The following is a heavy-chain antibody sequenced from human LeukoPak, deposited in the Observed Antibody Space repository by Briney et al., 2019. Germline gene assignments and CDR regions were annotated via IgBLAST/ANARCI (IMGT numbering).Heavy chain of an antibody. CDR2: ISAYNGNT. Sequence: ASVKVSCKVSGYTLTELSMHWVRQAPGQGLEWMGWISAYNGNTNYAQKLQGRVTMTTDTSASTAYMELRSLRSDDTAVYYCARVGMGDFTTRSDHDYWGQGTLVTVSS. V-gene: IGHV1-18*01. D-gene: IGHD3-16*01. CDR1: GYTLTELS. J-gene: IGHJ4*02. CDR3: ARVGMGDFTTRSDHDY.